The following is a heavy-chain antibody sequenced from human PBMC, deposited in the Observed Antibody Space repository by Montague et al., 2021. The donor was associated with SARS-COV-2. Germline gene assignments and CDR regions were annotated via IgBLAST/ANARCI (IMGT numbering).Heavy chain of an antibody. Sequence: SETLSLTCTVSAGSISSHYWSWIRQPPGKALEWIGYVYYTGSTKYNHTLNIRVTMSVDMPKNLFSLSLRSLSAADTAVYYCASAQNTCFIANCVNYFDIWGLGALVTVSS. J-gene: IGHJ4*02. D-gene: IGHD1-1*01. V-gene: IGHV4-59*11. CDR3: ASAQNTCFIANCVNYFDI. CDR1: AGSISSHY. CDR2: VYYTGST.